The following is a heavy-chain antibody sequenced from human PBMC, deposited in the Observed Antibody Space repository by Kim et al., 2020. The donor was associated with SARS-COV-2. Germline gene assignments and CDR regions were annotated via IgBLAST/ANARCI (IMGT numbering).Heavy chain of an antibody. Sequence: GGSLRLSCAASGFTFGDYAMHWVRQAPGKGLEWVSGISWNSGSIGYADSVKGRFPISRDNAKNSLYLQMNSLRAEETAVYYCAKGVRYSYGSSADYWGQGTLVTVSS. CDR2: ISWNSGSI. J-gene: IGHJ4*02. CDR1: GFTFGDYA. CDR3: AKGVRYSYGSSADY. D-gene: IGHD5-18*01. V-gene: IGHV3-9*01.